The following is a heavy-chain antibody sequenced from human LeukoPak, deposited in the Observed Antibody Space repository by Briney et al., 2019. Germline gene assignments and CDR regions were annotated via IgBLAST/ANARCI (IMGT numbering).Heavy chain of an antibody. CDR1: GFTFSSYG. D-gene: IGHD3-16*02. CDR3: AKDGYYDYVWGSYRSYYFDY. J-gene: IGHJ4*02. Sequence: GRSLRLSCAASGFTFSSYGMHWVRQAPGKGLEWVAVISYDGSNKYYADSVKGRFTISGDNSKNTLYLQMNSLRAEDTAVYYCAKDGYYDYVWGSYRSYYFDYWGQGTLVTVSS. CDR2: ISYDGSNK. V-gene: IGHV3-30*18.